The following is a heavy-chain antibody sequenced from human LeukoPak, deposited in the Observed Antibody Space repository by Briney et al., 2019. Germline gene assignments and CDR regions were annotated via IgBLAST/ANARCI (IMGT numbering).Heavy chain of an antibody. V-gene: IGHV3-21*01. D-gene: IGHD3-3*01. CDR2: ISSSSSYI. J-gene: IGHJ4*02. CDR3: ARDRPQYYDFWSGPTPGDY. CDR1: GFTFSSYS. Sequence: GGSLRLSCAASGFTFSSYSMNWVRQAPGKGLEWVSSISSSSSYIYYADSVKGRFTISRDNAKNSLYLQMNSLRAEDTAVYYCARDRPQYYDFWSGPTPGDYWGRGTLVTVSS.